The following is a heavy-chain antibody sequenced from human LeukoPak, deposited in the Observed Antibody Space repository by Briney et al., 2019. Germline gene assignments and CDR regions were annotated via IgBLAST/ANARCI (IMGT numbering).Heavy chain of an antibody. CDR3: AIFDFLFGEIDNWFDP. CDR1: GYNFTIYW. V-gene: IGHV5-51*01. D-gene: IGHD3-3*01. CDR2: IYPGDSDT. J-gene: IGHJ5*02. Sequence: GESLKISCKGYGYNFTIYWIGWVRQMPGKGLEWMGDIYPGDSDTRYSPSFQGQVTISADKSISTAYLQWSSLKASDTAMYYCAIFDFLFGEIDNWFDPWGQGTLVTVSS.